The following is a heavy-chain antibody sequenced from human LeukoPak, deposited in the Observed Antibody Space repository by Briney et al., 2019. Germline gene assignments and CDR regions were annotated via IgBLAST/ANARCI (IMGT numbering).Heavy chain of an antibody. CDR1: GFTFSDYY. J-gene: IGHJ4*02. CDR2: ISSSGSTI. CDR3: ARGPPIYCSGGSCYDY. D-gene: IGHD2-15*01. V-gene: IGHV3-11*01. Sequence: GGSLRLSCAASGFTFSDYYMSWIRQAPGKGLEWVSYISSSGSTIYYADSVKGRFTISRENAKNSLYLQMNSLRAGDTAVYYCARGPPIYCSGGSCYDYWGQGTLVTVSS.